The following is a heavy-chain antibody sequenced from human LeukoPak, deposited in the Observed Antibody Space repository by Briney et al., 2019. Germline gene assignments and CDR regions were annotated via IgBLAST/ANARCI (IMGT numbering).Heavy chain of an antibody. CDR2: IYSGGST. J-gene: IGHJ4*02. CDR3: ARGGPSVAAAVDY. V-gene: IGHV3-66*01. D-gene: IGHD6-13*01. Sequence: VQPGGSLRLSCAASGFTVSSNYMSWVRQAPGKGLEWVSVIYSGGSTYYADSVKGRLTISRDNSKNTLYLQMNSLRAEDTAVYYCARGGPSVAAAVDYWGQGTLVTVSS. CDR1: GFTVSSNY.